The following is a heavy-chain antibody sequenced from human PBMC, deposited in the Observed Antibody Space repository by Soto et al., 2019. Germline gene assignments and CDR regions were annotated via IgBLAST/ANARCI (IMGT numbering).Heavy chain of an antibody. CDR3: TITGGYSNSHHWFES. V-gene: IGHV3-15*04. D-gene: IGHD6-13*01. J-gene: IGHJ5*01. Sequence: DVLLVESGGGLVEPGGSLRLSCAASGFTFYKAFLSWVRQAPGKGLEWVGHIGGNTESGPTTYAAPVTGRFTISRDDSTNTMSLQMDSLEIEDTAVYYCTITGGYSNSHHWFESWGQGTPVIVSS. CDR2: IGGNTESGPT. CDR1: GFTFYKAF.